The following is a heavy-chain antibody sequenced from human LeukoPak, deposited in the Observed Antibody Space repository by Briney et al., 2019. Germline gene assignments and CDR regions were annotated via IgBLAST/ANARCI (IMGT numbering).Heavy chain of an antibody. Sequence: GGSLRLSCAASGFTFSSYGIHWVRQAPGKGLEWVAFIRYEESNKFYAASVKGRFTISRDNSKNTVYLQMNTLRTEDTAVYYCAKSETHGMDVWGQGTTVTVSS. J-gene: IGHJ6*02. CDR2: IRYEESNK. CDR1: GFTFSSYG. V-gene: IGHV3-30*02. CDR3: AKSETHGMDV.